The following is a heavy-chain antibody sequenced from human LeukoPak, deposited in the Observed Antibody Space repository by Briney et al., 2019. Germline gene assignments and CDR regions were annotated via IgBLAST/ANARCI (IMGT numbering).Heavy chain of an antibody. V-gene: IGHV1-24*01. J-gene: IGHJ5*02. Sequence: ASVKVSCKASGYTFTSYYMHWVRQAPGKGLEWMGGFDPEDGETIYAQKFQGRVTMTEDTSTDTAYMELSSLRSEDTAVYYCATRGDYGDYESGNWFDPWGQGTLVTVSS. D-gene: IGHD4-17*01. CDR2: FDPEDGET. CDR3: ATRGDYGDYESGNWFDP. CDR1: GYTFTSYY.